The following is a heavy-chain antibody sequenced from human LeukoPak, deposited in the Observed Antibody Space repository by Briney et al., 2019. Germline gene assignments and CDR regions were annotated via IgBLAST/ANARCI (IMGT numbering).Heavy chain of an antibody. J-gene: IGHJ5*02. D-gene: IGHD7-27*01. CDR2: ISSSSSTI. CDR3: AKDFHANWVNWFDP. Sequence: PGGSLRLSCAASGFTFSSYSMNWVRQAPGKGLEWVSYISSSSSTIYYADSVKGRFTISRDNSKNTLYLQMNSLRAEDTAVYYCAKDFHANWVNWFDPWGQGTLVTVSS. V-gene: IGHV3-48*01. CDR1: GFTFSSYS.